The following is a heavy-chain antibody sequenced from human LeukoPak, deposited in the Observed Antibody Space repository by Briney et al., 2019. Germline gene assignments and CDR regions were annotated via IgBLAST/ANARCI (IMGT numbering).Heavy chain of an antibody. V-gene: IGHV1-18*01. CDR2: ISAYNGNT. Sequence: ASVKVSCRAAGYTFTSYGSSWVRQAPGQGLEGMGWISAYNGNTNYAQKLQGRVTMTTDTSTSTAYMELRSLRSDDTAVYYCAREYGSGSYYGSYYYYYYMDVWGKGTTVTVSS. CDR1: GYTFTSYG. CDR3: AREYGSGSYYGSYYYYYYMDV. J-gene: IGHJ6*03. D-gene: IGHD3-10*01.